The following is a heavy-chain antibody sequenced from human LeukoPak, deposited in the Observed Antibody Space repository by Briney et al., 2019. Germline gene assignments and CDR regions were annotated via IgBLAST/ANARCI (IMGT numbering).Heavy chain of an antibody. D-gene: IGHD2-2*01. CDR1: GGSFSGYY. Sequence: PSETLSLTCAVYGGSFSGYYWSWIRQPPGKGLEWIGEINHSGSTNYNPSLKSRATISVDTSKNQFSLKLSSVTAADTAVYYCASLLGYRSSISCVDPWGQGTLVTVSS. J-gene: IGHJ5*02. V-gene: IGHV4-34*01. CDR2: INHSGST. CDR3: ASLLGYRSSISCVDP.